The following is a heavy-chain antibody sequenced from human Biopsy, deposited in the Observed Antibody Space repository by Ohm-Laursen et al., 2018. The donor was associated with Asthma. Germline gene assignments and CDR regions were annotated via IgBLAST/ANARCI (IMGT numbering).Heavy chain of an antibody. CDR1: GFSFSDYY. CDR3: ARVFESSEWGPFYHFGLDV. V-gene: IGHV3-11*01. Sequence: SLRLSCSASGFSFSDYYMTWMRQAPGKGLECVSSISSSGSTTYPAESVKGRFTISRDNAQKSLFLQMGSLRAEDTAIYYCARVFESSEWGPFYHFGLDVWGQGTTVAVSS. CDR2: ISSSGSTT. J-gene: IGHJ6*02. D-gene: IGHD6-25*01.